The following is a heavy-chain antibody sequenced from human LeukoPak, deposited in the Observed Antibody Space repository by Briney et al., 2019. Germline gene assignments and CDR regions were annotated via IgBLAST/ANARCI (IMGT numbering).Heavy chain of an antibody. D-gene: IGHD4-11*01. Sequence: GGSLRLSCAASGFTFSSYAMHWVRQAPGKGLEWVAVISYDGSNKYYADPVKGRFTISRDNSKNTLYLQMNSLRAEDTAVYYCARDSNYFSWFDPWGQGTLVTVSS. CDR2: ISYDGSNK. CDR3: ARDSNYFSWFDP. V-gene: IGHV3-30*04. CDR1: GFTFSSYA. J-gene: IGHJ5*02.